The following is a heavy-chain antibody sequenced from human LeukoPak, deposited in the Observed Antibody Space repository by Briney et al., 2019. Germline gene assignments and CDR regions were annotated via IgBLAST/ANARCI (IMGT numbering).Heavy chain of an antibody. V-gene: IGHV1-58*02. CDR3: AAYAAGTRGHGAFDI. J-gene: IGHJ3*02. CDR2: IVVGSGNT. Sequence: SVKVSCKASGFTFTSSAMQWVRQARGQRLEWIGWIVVGSGNTNYAQKFQERVTITRDMSTSTAYMELSSLRSEDTAVYYCAAYAAGTRGHGAFDIWGQGTMVTVSS. D-gene: IGHD6-13*01. CDR1: GFTFTSSA.